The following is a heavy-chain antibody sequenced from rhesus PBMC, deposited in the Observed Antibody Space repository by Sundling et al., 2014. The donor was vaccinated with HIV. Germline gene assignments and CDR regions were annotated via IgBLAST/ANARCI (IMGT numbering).Heavy chain of an antibody. V-gene: IGHV3-136*01. D-gene: IGHD3-9*01. CDR2: ISSASVYI. J-gene: IGHJ4*01. CDR3: TGSITRMITVTITPRDFDY. CDR1: GFTFSSFG. Sequence: EVQLVETGGGLVQPGGSLKLSCVASGFTFSSFGMSWVRQAPGKGLEWVSSISSASVYIYYADSVKGRFTISRDNAKNSLSLQMNSLRAEDTAVYYCTGSITRMITVTITPRDFDYWGQGVLVTVSS.